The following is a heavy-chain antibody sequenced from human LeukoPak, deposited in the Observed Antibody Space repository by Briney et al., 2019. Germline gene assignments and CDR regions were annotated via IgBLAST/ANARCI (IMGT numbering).Heavy chain of an antibody. J-gene: IGHJ6*03. V-gene: IGHV3-23*01. CDR3: AKANCTNGVCYSFYMDV. CDR2: ISGSGGST. Sequence: GGFLRLSCAASGFTFSSYAMSWVRQAPGKGLEWVSAISGSGGSTYYADSVKGRFTISRDNSKNTLYLQMNSLRAEDTAVYYRAKANCTNGVCYSFYMDVWGKGTTVTVSS. D-gene: IGHD2-8*01. CDR1: GFTFSSYA.